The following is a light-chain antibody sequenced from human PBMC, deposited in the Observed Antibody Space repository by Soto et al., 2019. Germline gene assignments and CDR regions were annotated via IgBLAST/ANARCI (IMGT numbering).Light chain of an antibody. CDR3: QPYDGTRPT. V-gene: IGKV3-20*01. CDR1: QSVNSNY. CDR2: GAS. Sequence: EIVLTQSPGTLSLSPGDRATLSCRASQSVNSNYLAWYQRKPGQAPRLLIYGASNRATDIPYRCSASGSGPDFTLTITRLDAEHFSGDYWQPYDGTRPTFGQGTKVEVK. J-gene: IGKJ1*01.